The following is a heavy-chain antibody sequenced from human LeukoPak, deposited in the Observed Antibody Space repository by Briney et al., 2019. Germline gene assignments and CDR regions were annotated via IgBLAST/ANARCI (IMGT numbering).Heavy chain of an antibody. J-gene: IGHJ4*02. D-gene: IGHD3-9*01. V-gene: IGHV1-2*02. CDR3: ARFGYYDILTGYYEMDY. Sequence: GASVKVSCKASGYTFTGYYMHWVRQAPGQGLEWMGWINPNSGGTNYAQKLQGRVTMTTDTSTSTAYMELRSLRSDDTAVYYCARFGYYDILTGYYEMDYWGQGTLVTVSS. CDR2: INPNSGGT. CDR1: GYTFTGYY.